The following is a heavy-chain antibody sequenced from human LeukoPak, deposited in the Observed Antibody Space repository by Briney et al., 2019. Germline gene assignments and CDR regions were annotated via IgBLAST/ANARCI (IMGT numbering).Heavy chain of an antibody. J-gene: IGHJ4*02. CDR3: ARERAYYDILTGYRY. Sequence: PGGSLRLSCAASGFTFSSYSMNWVRQAPGKGLEWVSSISSSSSYIYYADSVKGRFTISRDNAKNSLYLQMNSLRAEDTAVYYCARERAYYDILTGYRYWGQGTLVTVPS. V-gene: IGHV3-21*01. CDR1: GFTFSSYS. CDR2: ISSSSSYI. D-gene: IGHD3-9*01.